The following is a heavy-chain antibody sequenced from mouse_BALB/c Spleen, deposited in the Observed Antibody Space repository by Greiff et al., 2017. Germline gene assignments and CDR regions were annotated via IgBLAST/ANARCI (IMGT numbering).Heavy chain of an antibody. CDR3: AREDYRSFAY. V-gene: IGHV5-9-4*01. CDR2: ISSGGSYT. J-gene: IGHJ3*01. CDR1: GFTFSSYA. D-gene: IGHD2-14*01. Sequence: EVKLVESGGGLVKPGGSLKLSCAASGFTFSSYAMSWVRQSPEKRLEWVAEISSGGSYTYYPDTVTGRFTISRDNAKNTLYLEMSSLRSEDTAMYYCAREDYRSFAYWGQGTLVTVSA.